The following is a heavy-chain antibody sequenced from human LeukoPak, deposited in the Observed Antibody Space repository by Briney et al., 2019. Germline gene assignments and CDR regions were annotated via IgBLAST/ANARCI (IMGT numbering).Heavy chain of an antibody. J-gene: IGHJ6*03. D-gene: IGHD2/OR15-2a*01. CDR1: GFTFSSYW. Sequence: GGSLRLSCAASGFTFSSYWMSWVRQAPGKGLEWVANIKQDGSEKYCVDSVKGRFTISRDNAKNSLYLQMNSLRAEDTAVYYCARDSSEYYYYYYMDGWGKGTTVTVSS. CDR2: IKQDGSEK. CDR3: ARDSSEYYYYYYMDG. V-gene: IGHV3-7*01.